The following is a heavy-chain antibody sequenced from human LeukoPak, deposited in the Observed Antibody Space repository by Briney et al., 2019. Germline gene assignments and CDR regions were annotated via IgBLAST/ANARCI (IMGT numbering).Heavy chain of an antibody. D-gene: IGHD6-19*01. J-gene: IGHJ4*02. V-gene: IGHV3-30*03. CDR1: GFTFRNYD. Sequence: GRSLRLSCAASGFTFRNYDIHWVRQAPGKGLEWVSVISNDGNNEYYADSVKGRFTISRDNSKNTLYLQVNSLRIEDTAVYFCTRGASGTADHWGQGTPVTVSS. CDR3: TRGASGTADH. CDR2: ISNDGNNE.